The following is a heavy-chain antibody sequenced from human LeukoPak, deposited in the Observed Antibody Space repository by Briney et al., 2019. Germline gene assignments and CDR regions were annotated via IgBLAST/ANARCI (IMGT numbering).Heavy chain of an antibody. CDR3: ARGLYRVVPAVGY. CDR1: GGSFSGYY. CDR2: INHSGST. D-gene: IGHD2-2*01. J-gene: IGHJ4*02. Sequence: SSETLSLTCAVYGGSFSGYYWSGSRQPPGKGLEWIGEINHSGSTNYNPSLKSRVTISVDTSKNQFSLKLSSVTAADTAVYYCARGLYRVVPAVGYWDQGTLVTVSS. V-gene: IGHV4-34*01.